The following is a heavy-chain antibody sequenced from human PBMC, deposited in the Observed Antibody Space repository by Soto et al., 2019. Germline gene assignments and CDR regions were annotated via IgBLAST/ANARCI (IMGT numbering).Heavy chain of an antibody. J-gene: IGHJ4*02. CDR2: IYYSGST. CDR3: ARGSSGWPPRLDY. Sequence: QVQLQESGPGLVKPSETLSLNCTVSGGPISSYYWSWIRQSPGKGLEWIGYIYYSGSTNYNPSLKSRLTXSXDXXKNQFSLALSSGTAADTAVYYCARGSSGWPPRLDYWGQGTLVTVSS. CDR1: GGPISSYY. V-gene: IGHV4-59*01. D-gene: IGHD6-19*01.